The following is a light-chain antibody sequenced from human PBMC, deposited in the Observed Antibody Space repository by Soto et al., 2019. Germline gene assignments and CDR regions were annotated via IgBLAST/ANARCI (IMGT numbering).Light chain of an antibody. Sequence: DIPMTQSPSSLSASVGDRVTITCRASHPISNYLNWHQHRPGKAPKLLIYGASTLQSGVPSRFSGSESGTDFTLTISSLQPEDFATYYCQQDYTYPWTFGQGTKVDNK. V-gene: IGKV1-39*01. CDR2: GAS. CDR1: HPISNY. J-gene: IGKJ1*01. CDR3: QQDYTYPWT.